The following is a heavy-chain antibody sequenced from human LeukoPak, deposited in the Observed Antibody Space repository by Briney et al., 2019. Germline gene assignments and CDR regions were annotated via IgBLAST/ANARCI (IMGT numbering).Heavy chain of an antibody. J-gene: IGHJ4*02. D-gene: IGHD3-22*01. CDR3: ARATNYYDSSGYYPRPHFHY. V-gene: IGHV4-59*01. CDR2: IYYSGST. CDR1: GGSISTYY. Sequence: PSETLSLTCTVSGGSISTYYWSWIRQPPGKGLEWIGYIYYSGSTHYNPSLKSRVTISVDTSKNQFSLKLSSLTAADTAVYYCARATNYYDSSGYYPRPHFHYWGRGTLVTVSS.